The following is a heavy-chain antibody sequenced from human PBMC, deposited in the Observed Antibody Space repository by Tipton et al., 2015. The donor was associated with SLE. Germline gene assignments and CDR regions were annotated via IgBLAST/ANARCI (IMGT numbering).Heavy chain of an antibody. D-gene: IGHD6-19*01. CDR1: GGSISSGSYY. CDR2: IYTSGST. J-gene: IGHJ4*02. V-gene: IGHV4-61*09. CDR3: ARKRIAVAGPTDYFDY. Sequence: TLSLTCTVSGGSISSGSYYWSWIRQPAGKGLVWIGHIYTSGSTNYNPSLKSRVTISVDTSKNQFSLKLSSVTAADTAVYYCARKRIAVAGPTDYFDYWGQGTLVTVSS.